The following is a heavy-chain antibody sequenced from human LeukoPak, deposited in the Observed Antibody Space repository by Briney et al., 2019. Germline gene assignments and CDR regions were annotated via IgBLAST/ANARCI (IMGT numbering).Heavy chain of an antibody. J-gene: IGHJ6*03. CDR3: AREPRYTYYMDV. Sequence: ASVKVSCKASGYTFTSYGISWVRQAPGQGLEWMGWINPNSGGTNYAQKFQGWVTMTRDTSISTAYMELSRLRSDDTAVYYCAREPRYTYYMDVWGKGTTVTVSS. CDR1: GYTFTSYG. D-gene: IGHD1-14*01. CDR2: INPNSGGT. V-gene: IGHV1-2*04.